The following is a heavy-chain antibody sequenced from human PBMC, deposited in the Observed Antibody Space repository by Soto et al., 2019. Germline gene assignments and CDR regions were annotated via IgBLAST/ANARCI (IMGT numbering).Heavy chain of an antibody. Sequence: PGGSLRLSCAASGFTFSSYGMHWVRQAPGKGLEWVSYISSSSSTIYYADSVKGRFTISRDNAKNSLYLQMNSLRAEDTAVYYCARGLYYYDTSGYYWGQGTLVTV. CDR1: GFTFSSYG. J-gene: IGHJ4*02. V-gene: IGHV3-48*01. CDR2: ISSSSSTI. D-gene: IGHD3-22*01. CDR3: ARGLYYYDTSGYY.